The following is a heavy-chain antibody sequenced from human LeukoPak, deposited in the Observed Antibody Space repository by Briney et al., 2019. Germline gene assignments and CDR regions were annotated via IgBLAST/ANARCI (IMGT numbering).Heavy chain of an antibody. V-gene: IGHV5-51*01. CDR1: GYSFTSYW. CDR2: VYPGDSDT. D-gene: IGHD5-24*01. Sequence: PGESLNISCKGFGYSFTSYWIGWVRQMPGKGLEWMGIVYPGDSDTRYSPSVQGQVTISADKSISTAYLQWSSLKASDTAMYYCARHRAPDGYHPFDYWGQGTLVTVSS. CDR3: ARHRAPDGYHPFDY. J-gene: IGHJ4*02.